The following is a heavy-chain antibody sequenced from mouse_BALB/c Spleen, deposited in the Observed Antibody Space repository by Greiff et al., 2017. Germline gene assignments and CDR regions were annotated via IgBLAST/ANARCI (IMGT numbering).Heavy chain of an antibody. CDR2: IWTGGGT. D-gene: IGHD4-1*01. V-gene: IGHV2-9-2*01. J-gene: IGHJ2*01. CDR1: GFSLTSYD. Sequence: VQLKESGPGLVAPSQSLSITCTVSGFSLTSYDISWIRQPPGKGLEWLGVIWTGGGTNYNSAFMSRLSISKDNSKSQVFLKMNSLQTDDTAIYYCVRDRNWGFDYWGQGTTLTVSS. CDR3: VRDRNWGFDY.